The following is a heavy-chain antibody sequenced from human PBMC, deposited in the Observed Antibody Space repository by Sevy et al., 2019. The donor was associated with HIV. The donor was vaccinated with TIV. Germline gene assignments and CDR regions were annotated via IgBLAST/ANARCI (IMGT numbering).Heavy chain of an antibody. J-gene: IGHJ4*02. Sequence: ASVKVSCKASGGTFSSYAISWVRQAPGQELEWMGGIIPIFGTANYAQKFQGRVTITADESTRTAYMERSSLRSEDTAVYYCAGLTREYSGFNYWGQGTLVTVSS. D-gene: IGHD5-12*01. CDR3: AGLTREYSGFNY. V-gene: IGHV1-69*13. CDR2: IIPIFGTA. CDR1: GGTFSSYA.